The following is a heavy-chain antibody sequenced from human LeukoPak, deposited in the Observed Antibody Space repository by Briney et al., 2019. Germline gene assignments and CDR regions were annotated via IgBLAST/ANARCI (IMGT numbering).Heavy chain of an antibody. Sequence: ASVKVSCKASGGTFSSYAISWVRQAPGQGLEWMGGIIPIFGTANYAQKFQGRVTITADESTGTAYMELSSLRSEDTAVYYCARDRATYYYDSSGYYQFDYWGQGTLVTVSS. CDR2: IIPIFGTA. V-gene: IGHV1-69*01. J-gene: IGHJ4*02. D-gene: IGHD3-22*01. CDR1: GGTFSSYA. CDR3: ARDRATYYYDSSGYYQFDY.